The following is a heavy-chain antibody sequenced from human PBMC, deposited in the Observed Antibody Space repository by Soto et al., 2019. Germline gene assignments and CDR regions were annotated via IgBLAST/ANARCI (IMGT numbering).Heavy chain of an antibody. CDR2: IYYSGST. D-gene: IGHD6-6*01. J-gene: IGHJ5*02. Sequence: SETLSLTCTVSGGSITSSSYYWGWIRQPPGKGLEWIGSIYYSGSTYYNPSLKSRVTISVDTSKNQFSLKLSSVTAADTAVYYCARERPDGARLDPWGQGTLVTVSS. CDR3: ARERPDGARLDP. V-gene: IGHV4-39*02. CDR1: GGSITSSSYY.